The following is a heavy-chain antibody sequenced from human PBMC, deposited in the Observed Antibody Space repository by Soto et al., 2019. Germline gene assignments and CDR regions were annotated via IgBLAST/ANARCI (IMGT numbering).Heavy chain of an antibody. CDR2: ISYDGSNK. J-gene: IGHJ5*02. D-gene: IGHD6-13*01. CDR1: GFTFSSYA. CDR3: ARDGLAAAADVEGNWFDP. V-gene: IGHV3-30-3*01. Sequence: QVQLVESGGGVVQPGRSLRLSCAASGFTFSSYAIHWVRQAPGKGLEWVAVISYDGSNKYYADSVKSRFTISRDNSKNPLYLQMNSLRAEDTAVYYCARDGLAAAADVEGNWFDPWGQGTLVTVSS.